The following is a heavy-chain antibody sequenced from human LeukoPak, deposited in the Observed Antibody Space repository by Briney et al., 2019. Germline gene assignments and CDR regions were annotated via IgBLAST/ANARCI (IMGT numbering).Heavy chain of an antibody. CDR3: AKDRCSNGVGCYYYYMDV. Sequence: PGASLRLSCAASGFTFSSYSMNWVRQAPGKGLEWVAYIRYDGSNEQYADSVKGRFSISRDSSKNILYLQMNSLRAEDTAVYYCAKDRCSNGVGCYYYYMDVWGKGTTVTISS. V-gene: IGHV3-30*02. CDR2: IRYDGSNE. CDR1: GFTFSSYS. J-gene: IGHJ6*03. D-gene: IGHD2-8*01.